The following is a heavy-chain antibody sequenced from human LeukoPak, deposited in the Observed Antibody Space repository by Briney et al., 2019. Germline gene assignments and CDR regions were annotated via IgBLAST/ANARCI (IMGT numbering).Heavy chain of an antibody. CDR2: IYYSGST. V-gene: IGHV4-61*05. CDR1: GGSISSSSYY. CDR3: ARSRAFDI. Sequence: PSETLSLTCTVSGGSISSSSYYWGWIRQPPGKGLEWIGYIYYSGSTNYNPSLKSRVTISVDTSKNQFSLKLSSVTAADTAVYYCARSRAFDIWGQGTMVTVSS. J-gene: IGHJ3*02.